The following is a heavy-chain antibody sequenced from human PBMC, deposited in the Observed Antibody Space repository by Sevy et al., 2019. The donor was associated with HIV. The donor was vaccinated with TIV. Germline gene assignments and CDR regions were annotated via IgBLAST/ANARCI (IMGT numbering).Heavy chain of an antibody. J-gene: IGHJ5*02. CDR2: IYYTGCT. V-gene: IGHV4-59*01. D-gene: IGHD5-12*01. CDR3: ARAPPVRSGDDSLNWFDP. CDR1: GGSISTYY. Sequence: SETLSLTCTVSGGSISTYYWSWIRQPPGNGLEYIGYIYYTGCTNYNPSLKSRVTISVDTSKNQFSLKLRSVTAVDTAVYYCARAPPVRSGDDSLNWFDPLGQGTVVTVSS.